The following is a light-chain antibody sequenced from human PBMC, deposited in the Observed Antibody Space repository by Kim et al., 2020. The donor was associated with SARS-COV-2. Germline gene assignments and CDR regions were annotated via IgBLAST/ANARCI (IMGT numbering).Light chain of an antibody. J-gene: IGLJ2*01. CDR3: QSYDSSNVV. V-gene: IGLV6-57*03. Sequence: GKTIPTPCTRSSASIASNYVQWYQHRPDSAPPTVIYEDTPRPSGVPDRFSGSIDSSSNSASLNISGLKTEDEADYYCQSYDSSNVVFGGGTQLTVL. CDR1: SASIASNY. CDR2: EDT.